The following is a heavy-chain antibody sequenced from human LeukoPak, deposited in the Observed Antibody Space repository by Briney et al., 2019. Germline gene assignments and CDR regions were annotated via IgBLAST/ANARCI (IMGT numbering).Heavy chain of an antibody. CDR2: ISYDGSNK. CDR1: GFTFSSYA. CDR3: AREVTVVVKAFGY. V-gene: IGHV3-30*04. Sequence: GGSLRLSCAASGFTFSSYAMHWVRQAPGKGLEWVAVISYDGSNKYYADSVKGRFTISRDNSKNTLYLQMNSLRSEDTAVYYCAREVTVVVKAFGYWGQGTLVTVSS. D-gene: IGHD3-22*01. J-gene: IGHJ4*02.